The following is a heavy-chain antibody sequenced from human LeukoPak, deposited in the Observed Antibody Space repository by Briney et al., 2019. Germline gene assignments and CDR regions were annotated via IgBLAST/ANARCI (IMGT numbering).Heavy chain of an antibody. CDR2: ISGSGGST. D-gene: IGHD4-17*01. CDR3: AKVNDYGDYYYMDV. J-gene: IGHJ6*03. Sequence: GGSLRLSCAASGFTFSSYAMSXVXXXXXXGXXXVSAISGSGGSTYYADSVKGRXTISRDNSKNTLYLQMNSLRAEDTAVYYCAKVNDYGDYYYMDVWGKGTTVTVSS. V-gene: IGHV3-23*01. CDR1: GFTFSSYA.